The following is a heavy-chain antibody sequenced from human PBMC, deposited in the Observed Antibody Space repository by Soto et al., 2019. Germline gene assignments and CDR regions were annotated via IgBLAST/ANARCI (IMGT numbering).Heavy chain of an antibody. V-gene: IGHV1-24*01. J-gene: IGHJ4*02. CDR2: FDPEDQET. CDR3: AAERLGFCDTDNCFRHYLDS. D-gene: IGHD2-15*01. CDR1: GDTLSELS. Sequence: QVQLIQSGAEVKKPGASVKVSCKVSGDTLSELSIHWVRQASGKGQEWMGSFDPEDQETVYAQKFQGRVTLTEDTSTDTAYMEVTSLRSEDTATYYCAAERLGFCDTDNCFRHYLDSWGQGTPVIISS.